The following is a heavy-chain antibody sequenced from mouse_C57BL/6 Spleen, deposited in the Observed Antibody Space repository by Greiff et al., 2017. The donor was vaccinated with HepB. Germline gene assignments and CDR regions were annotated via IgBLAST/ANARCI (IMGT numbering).Heavy chain of an antibody. V-gene: IGHV1-72*01. D-gene: IGHD2-5*01. CDR3: ARGHYSNLYAMDY. Sequence: VQLQQPGAELVKPGASVKLSCKASGYTFTSYWMHWVKQRPGQGLEWIGRIDPNSGGTKYNEKFKSKATLTVDKPSSTAYMQLSSLTSEDSAVYYCARGHYSNLYAMDYWGQGTSVTVSS. CDR2: IDPNSGGT. J-gene: IGHJ4*01. CDR1: GYTFTSYW.